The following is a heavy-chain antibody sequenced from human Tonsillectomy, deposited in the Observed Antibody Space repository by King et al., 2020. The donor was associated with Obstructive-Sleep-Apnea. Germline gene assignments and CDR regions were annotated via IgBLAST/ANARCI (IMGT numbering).Heavy chain of an antibody. D-gene: IGHD6-19*01. CDR1: GGSFRTYY. CDR3: ARGVSVAGAEFFQP. CDR2: VCNTGAT. V-gene: IGHV4-59*01. J-gene: IGHJ1*01. Sequence: VQLQESGPGLGKPSETLSLTCTVSGGSFRTYYWSWIRQPPGKGLEWIGYVCNTGATKYSPSLQSRVTISVDTSKNQFSLTLSSVTAADTAVYYCARGVSVAGAEFFQPWGQGTLVTVSS.